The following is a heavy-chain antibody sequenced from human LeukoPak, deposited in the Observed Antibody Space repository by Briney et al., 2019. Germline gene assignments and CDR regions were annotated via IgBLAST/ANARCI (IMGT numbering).Heavy chain of an antibody. J-gene: IGHJ4*02. D-gene: IGHD5-12*01. CDR1: GGSFSGYY. V-gene: IGHV4-34*01. CDR3: ARGALGLRLWRYFDS. CDR2: MNHKGRT. Sequence: SETLSLTCAVYGGSFSGYYWSWIPQPPGKGLEWIAEMNHKGRTNDNPSLKSRVTISVDTSKNQFSLNLGSVTAADTAVYYCARGALGLRLWRYFDSWGQGTLVTVSS.